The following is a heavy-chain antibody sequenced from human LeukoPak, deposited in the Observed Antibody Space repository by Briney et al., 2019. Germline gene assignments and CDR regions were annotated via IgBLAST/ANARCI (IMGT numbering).Heavy chain of an antibody. V-gene: IGHV3-23*01. Sequence: GGSLRLSCAASGFTFSSYGMSWVRQAPGKGLEWVSAISGSGGSTYYADSVKGRFTISRDNSKNTLYLQMNSLRAEDTAVYYCARASGSSWYMGFDYWGQGTLVTVSS. CDR2: ISGSGGST. D-gene: IGHD6-13*01. CDR1: GFTFSSYG. J-gene: IGHJ4*02. CDR3: ARASGSSWYMGFDY.